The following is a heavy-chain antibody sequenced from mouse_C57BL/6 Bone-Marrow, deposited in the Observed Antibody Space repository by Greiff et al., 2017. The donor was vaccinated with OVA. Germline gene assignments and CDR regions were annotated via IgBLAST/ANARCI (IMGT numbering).Heavy chain of an antibody. V-gene: IGHV14-4*01. Sequence: VQLQQSGAELVRPGASVKLSCTASGFNITDDYMHWVKQRPEQGLEWIGWIDPENGDTEYASKFQGKATITADTSSNTAYLQLSSLTSEDTAVYYCTTCTTVVARWYFDVWGTGTTVTVSS. CDR1: GFNITDDY. CDR2: IDPENGDT. D-gene: IGHD1-1*01. CDR3: TTCTTVVARWYFDV. J-gene: IGHJ1*03.